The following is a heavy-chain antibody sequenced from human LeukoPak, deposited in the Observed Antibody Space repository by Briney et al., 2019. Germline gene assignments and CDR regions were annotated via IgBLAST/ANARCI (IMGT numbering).Heavy chain of an antibody. V-gene: IGHV1-69*05. D-gene: IGHD6-6*01. CDR1: GGTFSRYA. CDR3: ARAKGSSSFFDY. J-gene: IGHJ4*02. Sequence: SVKLSCKASGGTFSRYAISWARQPHAQGLESMGRITPIFGTANYAQKLQGRVTITTDESTSTAYMELSSLRSEDTAVYYCARAKGSSSFFDYWGQGTLVTVSS. CDR2: ITPIFGTA.